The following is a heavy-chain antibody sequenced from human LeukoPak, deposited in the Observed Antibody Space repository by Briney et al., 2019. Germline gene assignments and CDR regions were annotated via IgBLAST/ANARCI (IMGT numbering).Heavy chain of an antibody. CDR3: ARDYCSGGSCYSWRYNWFDP. CDR2: INPSGGST. V-gene: IGHV1-46*01. Sequence: VASVKVSCKASGYTFTSYGISWVRQAPGQGLEWMGIINPSGGSTSYAQKFQGRVTMTRDTSTSTVYMELSSLRSEDTAVYYCARDYCSGGSCYSWRYNWFDPWGQGTLVTVSS. J-gene: IGHJ5*02. CDR1: GYTFTSYG. D-gene: IGHD2-15*01.